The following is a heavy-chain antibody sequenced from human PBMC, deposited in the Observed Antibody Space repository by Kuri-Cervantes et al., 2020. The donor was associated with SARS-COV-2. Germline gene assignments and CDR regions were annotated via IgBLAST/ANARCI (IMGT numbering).Heavy chain of an antibody. Sequence: GSLRLSCAVSGYSINSGYYWGWIRQPPGKGLEWIGSIYYSGSTYYNPSLKSRVTISVDTSKNQFSLKLSSVTAADTAVYYCASDHIAVAGTGDYWGQGTLVTVSS. J-gene: IGHJ4*02. D-gene: IGHD6-19*01. V-gene: IGHV4-38-2*01. CDR2: IYYSGST. CDR1: GYSINSGYY. CDR3: ASDHIAVAGTGDY.